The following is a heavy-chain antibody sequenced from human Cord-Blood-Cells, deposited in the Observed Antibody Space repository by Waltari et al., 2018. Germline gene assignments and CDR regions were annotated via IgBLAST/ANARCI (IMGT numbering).Heavy chain of an antibody. D-gene: IGHD6-19*01. Sequence: QLQLQESGPGLVKPSETLSLTCTVSGGSISSSSYYWGWIRHPPGKGLEWIGSIYYSGSTYYNPSLKSRVTISVDTSKNQFSLKLSSVTAADTAVYYCATFAPKYSSGWSNWFDPWGQGTLVTVSS. V-gene: IGHV4-39*07. J-gene: IGHJ5*02. CDR3: ATFAPKYSSGWSNWFDP. CDR2: IYYSGST. CDR1: GGSISSSSYY.